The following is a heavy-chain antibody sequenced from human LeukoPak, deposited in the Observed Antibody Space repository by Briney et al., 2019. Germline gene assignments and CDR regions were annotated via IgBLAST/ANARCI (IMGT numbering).Heavy chain of an antibody. CDR3: ASGYYHYYFDY. CDR2: IIPIFGTA. D-gene: IGHD3-22*01. J-gene: IGHJ4*02. Sequence: GASVKVSCKASRGTFSSYAISWVRQAPGQGLEWMGGIIPIFGTANYAQKFQGRVTITADESTSTAYMELSSLRSEDTAVYYCASGYYHYYFDYWGQGTLVTVSS. CDR1: RGTFSSYA. V-gene: IGHV1-69*13.